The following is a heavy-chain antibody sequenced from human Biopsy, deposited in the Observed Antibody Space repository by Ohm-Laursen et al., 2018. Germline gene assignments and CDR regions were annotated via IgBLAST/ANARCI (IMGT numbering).Heavy chain of an antibody. CDR1: GGSFTGHY. CDR2: ISHTGYT. Sequence: TLSLTCTVSGGSFTGHYWTWIRQPPGKGLEWIGRISHTGYTSYKSSLKSRVTISLDTSRKHFSLRLTSLAAADTAVYYCARGSNEYGGLYFPHWGQGTLVTVSP. CDR3: ARGSNEYGGLYFPH. V-gene: IGHV4-59*11. D-gene: IGHD4-23*01. J-gene: IGHJ1*01.